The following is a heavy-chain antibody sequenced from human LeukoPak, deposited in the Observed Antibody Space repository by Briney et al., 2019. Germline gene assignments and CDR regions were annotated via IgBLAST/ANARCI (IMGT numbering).Heavy chain of an antibody. V-gene: IGHV3-64*01. CDR1: GFTFRNYA. J-gene: IGHJ4*02. CDR3: ARLLSWSILYFDY. Sequence: GGSLRLSCAASGFTFRNYAMHWVRQAPGKGLEYVSAISSNGGITYYANSVKGRFTISRDNSKNTLYLQMNSLRAEDTAVYYCARLLSWSILYFDYWGQGTLVTVSS. D-gene: IGHD3-10*01. CDR2: ISSNGGIT.